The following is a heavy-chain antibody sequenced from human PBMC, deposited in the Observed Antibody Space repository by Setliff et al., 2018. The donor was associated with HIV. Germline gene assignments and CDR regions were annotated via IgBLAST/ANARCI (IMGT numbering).Heavy chain of an antibody. V-gene: IGHV4-39*01. CDR2: MFYSGST. J-gene: IGHJ4*02. D-gene: IGHD3-16*01. CDR3: ARFYDYYGHRLDY. CDR1: GGPINSGSYY. Sequence: SLTCTVSGGPINSGSYYWGWIRQPPEKGLEWIGTMFYSGSTYYNPSLKSRVTIFIDTSKNQFSLRLSSVTAADTAVYYCARFYDYYGHRLDYWGQGTQVTVSS.